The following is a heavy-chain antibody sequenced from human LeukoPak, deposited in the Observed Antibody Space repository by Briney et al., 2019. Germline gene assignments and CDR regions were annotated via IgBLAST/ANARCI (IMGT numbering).Heavy chain of an antibody. CDR3: ARDPNSSSWYGDFDY. CDR1: GFTFSSYA. Sequence: PGRSLRLSCAASGFTFSSYAMHWVRQAPGKGLEWVAVISYDGSNKYYADSVKGRFTISRDNSKNTLYLQMNSLRAEDTAVYYCARDPNSSSWYGDFDYWGQGTLVTVSS. CDR2: ISYDGSNK. D-gene: IGHD6-13*01. J-gene: IGHJ4*02. V-gene: IGHV3-30-3*01.